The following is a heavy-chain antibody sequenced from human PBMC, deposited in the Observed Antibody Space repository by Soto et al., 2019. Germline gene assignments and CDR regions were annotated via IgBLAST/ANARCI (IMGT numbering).Heavy chain of an antibody. V-gene: IGHV3-30*18. CDR1: GVTFRTYG. D-gene: IGHD3-3*01. J-gene: IGHJ3*01. CDR3: AKSDRGVFGVVMSPALDPLDV. Sequence: VGSLRLSCVVSGVTFRTYGIHWVRQAPGKGLEWVAVISYDGDYTSYSYSVKGRFTISRDNSKNTIYLQLTSLGAEDTALYYCAKSDRGVFGVVMSPALDPLDVWGQGTMVTVSS. CDR2: ISYDGDYT.